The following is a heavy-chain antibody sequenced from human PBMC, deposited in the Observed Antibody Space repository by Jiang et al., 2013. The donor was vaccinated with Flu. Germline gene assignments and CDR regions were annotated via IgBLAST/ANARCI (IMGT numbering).Heavy chain of an antibody. Sequence: GAEVKKPGESLRISCKGSGYSFTSYWISWVRQMPGKGLEWMGRIDPSDSYTNYNPSFRGHVTMSADKSISTAYLQWSSLKASDTAMYYCGVSSSPVGPFDYWGQGTLVTVSS. CDR1: GYSFTSYW. D-gene: IGHD6-13*01. CDR3: GVSSSPVGPFDY. J-gene: IGHJ4*02. CDR2: IDPSDSYT. V-gene: IGHV5-10-1*01.